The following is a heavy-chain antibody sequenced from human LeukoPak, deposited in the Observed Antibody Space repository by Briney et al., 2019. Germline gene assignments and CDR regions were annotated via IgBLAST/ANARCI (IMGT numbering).Heavy chain of an antibody. CDR2: IWYDGSNK. CDR1: GITFSSYG. V-gene: IGHV3-30*02. Sequence: GGSLRLSCAASGITFSSYGMHWVRPAPGKGLGWVAFIWYDGSNKYYADSVKGRFTISRDNSKNTLYLQMNSLRAEDTAVYYCAKDGLGSGSYPIYLYWGQGTLVTVSS. J-gene: IGHJ4*02. D-gene: IGHD1-26*01. CDR3: AKDGLGSGSYPIYLY.